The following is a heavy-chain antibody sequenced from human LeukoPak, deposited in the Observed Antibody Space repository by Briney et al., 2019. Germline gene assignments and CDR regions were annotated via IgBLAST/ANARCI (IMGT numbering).Heavy chain of an antibody. CDR1: GFTVSSNY. CDR2: IYSGGST. CDR3: ARDLWSSGIDY. Sequence: GGSLRLSCAASGFTVSSNYMSWVRQAPGKGLEWVSVIYSGGSTYYADSVKGRFTISRDNSKNTLYLQMNSLRAEDTAVYYCARDLWSSGIDYWGQGTLVTVSS. D-gene: IGHD6-19*01. J-gene: IGHJ4*02. V-gene: IGHV3-53*01.